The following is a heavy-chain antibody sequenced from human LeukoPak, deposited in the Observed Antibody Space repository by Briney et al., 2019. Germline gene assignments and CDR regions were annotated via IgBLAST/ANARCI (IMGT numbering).Heavy chain of an antibody. J-gene: IGHJ4*02. Sequence: SSETLSLTCTVSGGSISSGGYYWSWIRQHPGKGLEWIGYIYYTGITSYNPSLGSRVTMSVDTSINQVSLKVTSLTAADTAVYYCAASSGVTLGRFWGQGALVTVSS. CDR1: GGSISSGGYY. CDR3: AASSGVTLGRF. CDR2: IYYTGIT. D-gene: IGHD3-16*01. V-gene: IGHV4-31*03.